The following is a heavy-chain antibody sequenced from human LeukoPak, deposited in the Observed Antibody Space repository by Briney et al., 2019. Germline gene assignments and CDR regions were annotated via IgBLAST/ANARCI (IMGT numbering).Heavy chain of an antibody. CDR3: AKARRITMIVVVIKGGLDY. V-gene: IGHV3-23*01. CDR2: ISGSGGST. D-gene: IGHD3-22*01. Sequence: PGGSLRLSCAASGFTFSSYAMSWVRQAPGKGLEWVSAISGSGGSTYYADSVKGRFTISRDNSKNTLYLQMYSLRAEDTAVYYCAKARRITMIVVVIKGGLDYWGQGTLVTVSS. J-gene: IGHJ4*02. CDR1: GFTFSSYA.